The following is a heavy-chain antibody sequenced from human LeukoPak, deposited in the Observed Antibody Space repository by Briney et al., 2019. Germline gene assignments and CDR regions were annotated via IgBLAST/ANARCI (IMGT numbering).Heavy chain of an antibody. D-gene: IGHD3-22*01. CDR2: ISGSGGST. V-gene: IGHV3-23*01. Sequence: GGSLRLSCAASGFTFSSYAMSWVRQAPGKGLEWVSAISGSGGSTYYADSVKGRFTISRDNSKNTLYLQMNSLRAEDTAVYYCAKVGLNYYDSSGYIDYWGQGTLVTVSS. CDR1: GFTFSSYA. J-gene: IGHJ4*02. CDR3: AKVGLNYYDSSGYIDY.